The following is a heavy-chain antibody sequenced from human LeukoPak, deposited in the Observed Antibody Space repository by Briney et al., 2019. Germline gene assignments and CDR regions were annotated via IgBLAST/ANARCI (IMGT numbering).Heavy chain of an antibody. CDR3: ASSYYDSSGYYGPQYFQH. J-gene: IGHJ1*01. Sequence: SETLSLTCTVSGGSISSGGYYWSWVRQHPGKGLEWIGYIYYSGSTCYNPSLKSRVTISVDTSKNQFSLKLSSVTAADTAVYYCASSYYDSSGYYGPQYFQHSGQGTLVTVSS. CDR2: IYYSGST. D-gene: IGHD3-22*01. V-gene: IGHV4-31*03. CDR1: GGSISSGGYY.